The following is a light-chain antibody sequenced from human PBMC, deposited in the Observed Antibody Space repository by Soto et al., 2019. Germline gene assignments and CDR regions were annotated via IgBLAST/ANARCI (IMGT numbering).Light chain of an antibody. CDR1: EDINTN. J-gene: IGKJ2*01. V-gene: IGKV1-33*01. Sequence: DTQMTQSPSSVPASVGDRVTITCQASEDINTNLNWYQQKEGEDPNLLIYDASNLETGVPSRFSGRGSGTDFSLTISILPPGDIGTYYCKQFPNLPYTFGQGTKVDIK. CDR2: DAS. CDR3: KQFPNLPYT.